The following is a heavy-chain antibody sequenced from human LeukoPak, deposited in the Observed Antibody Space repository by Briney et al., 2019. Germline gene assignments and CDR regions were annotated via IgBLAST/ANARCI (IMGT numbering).Heavy chain of an antibody. CDR1: DGSISGSSYY. CDR3: ARLGYCSGGSCYYYYYMDV. CDR2: IYYGSVFYSVST. Sequence: SETLSLTCTVSDGSISGSSYYWGWIRQPPGKGLEWIGSIYYGSVFYSVSTYYNPSLKSRVTMSGDTSKNQFSLKLSSVTAADTAAYYCARLGYCSGGSCYYYYYMDVWGKGTTVTVSS. V-gene: IGHV4-39*07. J-gene: IGHJ6*03. D-gene: IGHD2-15*01.